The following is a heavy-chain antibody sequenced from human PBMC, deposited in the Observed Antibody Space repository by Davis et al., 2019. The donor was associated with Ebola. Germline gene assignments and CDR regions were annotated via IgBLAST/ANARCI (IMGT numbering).Heavy chain of an antibody. CDR1: GFSFSSYA. CDR2: ISNYGDST. Sequence: PGGSLRLSCAASGFSFSSYAMHWVRQAPGKGLEYVSAISNYGDSTFYANSVKGRFTISRDNSKNTLYLQMGSLRPDDMAVYYCARVGSSGSYDYWGQGTLVTVSS. V-gene: IGHV3-64*01. J-gene: IGHJ4*02. D-gene: IGHD6-19*01. CDR3: ARVGSSGSYDY.